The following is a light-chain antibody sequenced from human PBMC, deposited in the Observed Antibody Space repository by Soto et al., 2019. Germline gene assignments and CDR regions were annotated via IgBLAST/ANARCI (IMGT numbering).Light chain of an antibody. J-gene: IGKJ4*01. Sequence: EIVLTQSPATLSVSLGERATLSCRASQSVGNNFAWYQQKPGQAPRLLIFGTSTRATGVPARFSGSGSGTEFTLTISSLQSEDFAVYYCQQYGDWPLTFGGGAKVEIE. CDR2: GTS. CDR1: QSVGNN. V-gene: IGKV3-15*01. CDR3: QQYGDWPLT.